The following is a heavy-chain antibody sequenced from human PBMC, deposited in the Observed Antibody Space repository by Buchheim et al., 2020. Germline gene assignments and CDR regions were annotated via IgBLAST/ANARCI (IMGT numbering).Heavy chain of an antibody. CDR2: IYYSGST. J-gene: IGHJ6*02. V-gene: IGHV4-39*07. CDR3: ARDLRVTIFGVVINGMDV. D-gene: IGHD3-3*01. CDR1: GGSISSSRYY. Sequence: QLQLQESGPGLVKPSETLSLTRNVSGGSISSSRYYWGWIRQPPGKGLEWIGSIYYSGSTYYNPSLKSRVTISVDTFKNQFSLKLSSVTAADTAVYYCARDLRVTIFGVVINGMDVWGQGTT.